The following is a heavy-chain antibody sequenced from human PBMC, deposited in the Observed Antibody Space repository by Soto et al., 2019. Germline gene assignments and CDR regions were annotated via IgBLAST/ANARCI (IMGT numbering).Heavy chain of an antibody. CDR1: GYSFTSYW. Sequence: GESLKISCKGSGYSFTSYWIGWVRQMPGKGLEWMGIIYPGDSDTRYSPSFQGQVTISADKSFSTAYLQWSSLKASDTAMYYCARASGSGSYYSPADSWGQGTLVTVSS. J-gene: IGHJ4*02. V-gene: IGHV5-51*01. CDR2: IYPGDSDT. D-gene: IGHD3-10*01. CDR3: ARASGSGSYYSPADS.